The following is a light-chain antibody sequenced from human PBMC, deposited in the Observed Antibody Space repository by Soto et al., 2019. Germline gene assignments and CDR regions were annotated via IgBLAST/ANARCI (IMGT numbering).Light chain of an antibody. CDR2: GVS. J-gene: IGKJ3*01. CDR3: QQFGTSPLVT. CDR1: QSVNTKY. V-gene: IGKV3-20*01. Sequence: ELVLTQSPCTLSLSPGERSTLSCRASQSVNTKYLAWYQQKPGQAPRLLIYGVSSRATGIPDRFSGSGSGTDFILTISRVEPEDFAVYYCQQFGTSPLVTFGPGTKVDIK.